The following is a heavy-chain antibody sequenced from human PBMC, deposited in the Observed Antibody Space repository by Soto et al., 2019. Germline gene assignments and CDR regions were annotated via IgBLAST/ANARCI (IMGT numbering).Heavy chain of an antibody. J-gene: IGHJ4*02. V-gene: IGHV1-3*04. Sequence: ASVKVSCKASGYTFSSYAMHWVRQTPGQRLEWMGWINTANGRTTYSQKFQGRLTINRDTSASTAYMELSSLRFEDTAVYFCARAGPRYSSSWGPPKGFFDYWGQGTLVTVSS. CDR3: ARAGPRYSSSWGPPKGFFDY. CDR1: GYTFSSYA. CDR2: INTANGRT. D-gene: IGHD6-13*01.